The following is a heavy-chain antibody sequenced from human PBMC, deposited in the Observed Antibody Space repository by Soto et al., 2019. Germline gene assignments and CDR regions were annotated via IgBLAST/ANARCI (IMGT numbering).Heavy chain of an antibody. CDR2: IYYSGSS. CDR3: AREWKLVAATERGNWFDP. CDR1: GGSVSSGSYY. Sequence: QVQLQESGPGLVKPSETLSLTCTVSGGSVSSGSYYWSWIRQPPGNGLEWIGYIYYSGSSNYNPSPKSRGTISVDTSKNQFSLKLSSVTAADTAVYYCAREWKLVAATERGNWFDPWGQGTLVTVSS. V-gene: IGHV4-61*01. D-gene: IGHD2-15*01. J-gene: IGHJ5*02.